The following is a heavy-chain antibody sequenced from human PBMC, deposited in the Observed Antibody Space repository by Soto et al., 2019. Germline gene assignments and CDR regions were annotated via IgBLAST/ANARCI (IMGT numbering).Heavy chain of an antibody. Sequence: QVQLVQSGSEVKEPGASVKVSCKASGYTFTRYGISWVRQAPGQGLEVMGWISDDSGNTNYAQKLQGRVTMTTDTSTSTGYMELRSLRSDDTAVYYCASSGWLDLYYFDYWGQGTLVTVSS. CDR2: ISDDSGNT. V-gene: IGHV1-18*04. CDR1: GYTFTRYG. J-gene: IGHJ4*02. D-gene: IGHD6-19*01. CDR3: ASSGWLDLYYFDY.